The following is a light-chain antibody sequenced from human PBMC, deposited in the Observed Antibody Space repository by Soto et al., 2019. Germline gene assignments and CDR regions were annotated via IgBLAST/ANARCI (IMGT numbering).Light chain of an antibody. V-gene: IGKV3-11*01. CDR3: QQYNNWPLT. J-gene: IGKJ4*01. CDR1: QSVNNF. CDR2: DAS. Sequence: EVVLTQSPATLSLSPGDRATLSCRASQSVNNFLAWYQQKPGQTPRLLIYDASKRATGIPGRFSGSGSGTDFTLTISSLEPEDFAVYYCQQYNNWPLTFGGGTKVEIK.